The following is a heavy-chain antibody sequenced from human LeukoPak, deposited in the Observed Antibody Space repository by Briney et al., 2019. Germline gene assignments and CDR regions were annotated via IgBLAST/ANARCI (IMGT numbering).Heavy chain of an antibody. Sequence: GSSVKVSCKASGGSLSSVALNWVRQTPGQGLEWMGGIIPIFGSTNYAQKFQVRVTITADESTNTAYMELNSLRSEDTGVYYCARVMVVAGNGGYFLYWGQGTLVTVSS. CDR2: IIPIFGST. D-gene: IGHD2-15*01. V-gene: IGHV1-69*01. J-gene: IGHJ1*01. CDR1: GGSLSSVA. CDR3: ARVMVVAGNGGYFLY.